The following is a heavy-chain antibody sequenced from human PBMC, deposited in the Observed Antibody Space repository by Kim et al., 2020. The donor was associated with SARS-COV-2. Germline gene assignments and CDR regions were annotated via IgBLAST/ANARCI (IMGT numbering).Heavy chain of an antibody. CDR2: ISGSGGST. CDR1: GFTFSSYA. Sequence: GGSLRLSCAASGFTFSSYAMSWVRQAPGKGLEWVSAISGSGGSTYYADSVKGRFTISRDNSKNTLYLQMNSLRAEDTAVYYCANLFLGDYGSGSPDAFDIWGQGTMVTVS. V-gene: IGHV3-23*01. CDR3: ANLFLGDYGSGSPDAFDI. D-gene: IGHD3-10*01. J-gene: IGHJ3*02.